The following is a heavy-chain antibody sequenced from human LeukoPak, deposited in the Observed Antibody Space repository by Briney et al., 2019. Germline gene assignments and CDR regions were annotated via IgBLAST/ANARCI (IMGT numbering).Heavy chain of an antibody. J-gene: IGHJ4*02. D-gene: IGHD1-14*01. CDR3: ATETNGRHYDY. V-gene: IGHV3-21*06. Sequence: VGSLRLSCTASGLTFSTSGFNWVRQAPGKGLEWVASIGPTGSDRYHADSIKGRFTISRDNANNFLYLQMNSLRAADTAVYYCATETNGRHYDYWGQGTLLTVSS. CDR2: IGPTGSDR. CDR1: GLTFSTSG.